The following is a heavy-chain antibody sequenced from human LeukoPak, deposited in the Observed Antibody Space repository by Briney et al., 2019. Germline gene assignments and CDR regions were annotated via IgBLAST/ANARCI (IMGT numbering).Heavy chain of an antibody. CDR2: IYPGDSDT. J-gene: IGHJ6*02. CDR3: ARSMYVVVAATDYYYGMDV. CDR1: GYSFTSCW. Sequence: GESLKISCKGSGYSFTSCWIGWVRQMPGKGLEWMGIIYPGDSDTRYSPSFQGQVTISADKSISTAYLQWSSLKASDTAMYYCARSMYVVVAATDYYYGMDVWGQGTTVTVSS. V-gene: IGHV5-51*01. D-gene: IGHD2-15*01.